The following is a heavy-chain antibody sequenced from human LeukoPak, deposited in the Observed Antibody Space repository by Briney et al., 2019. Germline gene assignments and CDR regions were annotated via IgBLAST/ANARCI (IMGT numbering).Heavy chain of an antibody. CDR1: GGSFSGYY. D-gene: IGHD2-2*01. CDR2: INHSGST. Sequence: SETLSLTCAVYGGSFSGYYWSWIRQPPGKGLEWIGEINHSGSTNYNPSLKSRVTISVDTSKNQFSLKLSSVTAADTAVYSCARGGVVVVPAAMRHFDYWGQGTLVTVSS. J-gene: IGHJ4*02. V-gene: IGHV4-34*01. CDR3: ARGGVVVVPAAMRHFDY.